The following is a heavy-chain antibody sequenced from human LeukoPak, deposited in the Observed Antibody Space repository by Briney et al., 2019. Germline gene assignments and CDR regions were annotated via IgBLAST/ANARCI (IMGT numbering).Heavy chain of an antibody. Sequence: SVKVSCTASGFTFTTSAMQWVRQARGQRLEWIGWIVVASGNTNYAQKFQERVTITRDMSTSTAYMELSSLRSEDTAVYYCAADHGGNYFPTRFDYWRQGTLVTVSS. J-gene: IGHJ4*02. D-gene: IGHD1-26*01. CDR3: AADHGGNYFPTRFDY. V-gene: IGHV1-58*02. CDR1: GFTFTTSA. CDR2: IVVASGNT.